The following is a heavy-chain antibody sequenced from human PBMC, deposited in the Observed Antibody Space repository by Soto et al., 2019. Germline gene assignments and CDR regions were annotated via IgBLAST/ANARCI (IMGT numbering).Heavy chain of an antibody. D-gene: IGHD3-10*01. Sequence: EVQLMESGGGLVQPGGSLRLSCAGSGFNFRSYSMNWVRQVPGKGLEWIAYIGSTERTIYYADSVKGRFTISRDNAQKSEYLQMNSLRAADTAFYSCAMGLGFGEVPGGGSGMDVWGQGTTVTVSS. J-gene: IGHJ6*02. V-gene: IGHV3-48*01. CDR2: IGSTERTI. CDR3: AMGLGFGEVPGGGSGMDV. CDR1: GFNFRSYS.